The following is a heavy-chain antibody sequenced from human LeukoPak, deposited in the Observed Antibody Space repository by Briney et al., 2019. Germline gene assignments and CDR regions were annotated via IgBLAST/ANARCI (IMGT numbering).Heavy chain of an antibody. D-gene: IGHD2-15*01. CDR2: ISYDGSNK. V-gene: IGHV3-30-3*01. CDR3: ARDFLGYCSGGSCQRSYFFDY. CDR1: GFTFSNYA. J-gene: IGHJ4*02. Sequence: GGSVRLSCAASGFTFSNYAMHWVRQAPGKGLEWVAVISYDGSNKYYADSVKGRFTISRDNSKNTLYLQMDSLRAEDTAVYYCARDFLGYCSGGSCQRSYFFDYWGQGTLVTVSS.